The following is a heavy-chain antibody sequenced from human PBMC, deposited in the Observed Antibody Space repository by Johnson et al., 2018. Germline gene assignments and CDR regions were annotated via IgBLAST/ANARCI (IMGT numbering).Heavy chain of an antibody. Sequence: QVQLVQSGGGVVQPGKSLRLSCAASGFTFSNFGMHWVRQVPGKGLEWVATIWSDGSNKYYADSVRGQFTISRDNSKNTLYLQMNSLRAEDTAVYYCARDHEKRALRHAAEYFQPWGQGTLVIVSS. CDR3: ARDHEKRALRHAAEYFQP. J-gene: IGHJ1*01. CDR1: GFTFSNFG. CDR2: IWSDGSNK. V-gene: IGHV3-33*01.